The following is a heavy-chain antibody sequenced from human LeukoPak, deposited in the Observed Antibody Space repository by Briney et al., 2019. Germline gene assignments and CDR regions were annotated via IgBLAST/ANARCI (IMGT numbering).Heavy chain of an antibody. CDR2: ISSSSSTI. V-gene: IGHV3-48*04. Sequence: GGSLRLSCAASGFTFSSYSMNWVRQAPGKGLEWVSYISSSSSTIYYADSVKGRFTISRDNAKNSLYLQMNSLRAEDTAVYYCAREAVAGTKKFDYWGQGTLVTVSS. J-gene: IGHJ4*02. D-gene: IGHD6-19*01. CDR3: AREAVAGTKKFDY. CDR1: GFTFSSYS.